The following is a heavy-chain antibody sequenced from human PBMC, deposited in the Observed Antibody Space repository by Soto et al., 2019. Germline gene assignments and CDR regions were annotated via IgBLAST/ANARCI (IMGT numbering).Heavy chain of an antibody. CDR2: ISYDGSNK. Sequence: GGSLRLSCAASGVTFSSYGMHWVRQAPGKGLEWVAVISYDGSNKYYADSVKGRFTISRDNSKNTLYLQMNSLRAEDTAVYYCAKGRGIAAAGPVDYWGQGTLVTVSS. V-gene: IGHV3-30*18. CDR1: GVTFSSYG. J-gene: IGHJ4*02. CDR3: AKGRGIAAAGPVDY. D-gene: IGHD6-13*01.